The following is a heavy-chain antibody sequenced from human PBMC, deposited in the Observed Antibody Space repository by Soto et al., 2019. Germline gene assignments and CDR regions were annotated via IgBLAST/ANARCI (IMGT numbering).Heavy chain of an antibody. V-gene: IGHV4-59*08. CDR3: ARSTAGTFDY. J-gene: IGHJ4*02. D-gene: IGHD6-13*01. CDR1: GGSISSYY. Sequence: SETLSLTCTVSGGSISSYYWSWIRQPPGKGLEWIGYIYYSGSTNYNPSLKGRVTISVDTSKNQFSLKLSSVTAADTAVYYCARSTAGTFDYWGQGTLVTVSS. CDR2: IYYSGST.